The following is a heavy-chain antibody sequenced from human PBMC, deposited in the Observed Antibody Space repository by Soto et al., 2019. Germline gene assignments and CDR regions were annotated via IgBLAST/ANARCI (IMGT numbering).Heavy chain of an antibody. CDR1: GFTFSSYA. V-gene: IGHV3-23*01. D-gene: IGHD2-2*01. Sequence: GGSLRLSCAASGFTFSSYAMSWVRQAPGKGLEWVSGISGSGAGTHYADSVKGRFTISRDNSKNTLYLQMNSLRAEDTAVYYCAKQPALMPYNSNFDYWGQGTLVTVSS. CDR3: AKQPALMPYNSNFDY. CDR2: ISGSGAGT. J-gene: IGHJ4*02.